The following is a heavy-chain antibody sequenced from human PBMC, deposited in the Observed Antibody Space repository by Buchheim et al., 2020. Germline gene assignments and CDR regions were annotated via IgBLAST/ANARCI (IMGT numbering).Heavy chain of an antibody. CDR2: ISYDGSNK. Sequence: QVQLVESGGGVVQPGRSLRLSCAASGFTFSSYGMHWVRQAPGKGLEWVAVISYDGSNKYYADSVKGRFTISRDNSKNTLYLQMNSLRAEDTAVYYCAKDRGGNYDILTGYYTDYYYYGMDVWGQGTT. J-gene: IGHJ6*02. V-gene: IGHV3-30*18. D-gene: IGHD3-9*01. CDR1: GFTFSSYG. CDR3: AKDRGGNYDILTGYYTDYYYYGMDV.